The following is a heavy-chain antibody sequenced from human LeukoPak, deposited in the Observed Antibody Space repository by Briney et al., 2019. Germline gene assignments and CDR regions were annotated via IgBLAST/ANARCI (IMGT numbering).Heavy chain of an antibody. Sequence: GGSLGLSCAASGLTFSSYWMSWVRQAPGKGLEWVANIKQDGSEKYYVDSVKGRFTISRDNAKNSLYLQMNSLRAEDTAVYYCAREHIVVVTARFDPWGQGTLVTVSS. J-gene: IGHJ5*02. D-gene: IGHD2-21*02. CDR2: IKQDGSEK. CDR1: GLTFSSYW. CDR3: AREHIVVVTARFDP. V-gene: IGHV3-7*01.